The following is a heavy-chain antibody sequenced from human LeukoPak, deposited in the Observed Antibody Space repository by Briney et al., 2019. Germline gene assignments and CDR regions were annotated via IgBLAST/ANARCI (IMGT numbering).Heavy chain of an antibody. CDR1: GFTSSSYA. CDR2: ISGSGGST. Sequence: PGGSLRLSCAASGFTSSSYAMSWVRQAPGKGLEWVSAISGSGGSTYYADSMKGRFTISRDNSKNTLYLQMNSLRAEDTAVYYCAKSGSGYFQHWGQGTLVTVSS. CDR3: AKSGSGYFQH. V-gene: IGHV3-23*01. D-gene: IGHD3-3*01. J-gene: IGHJ1*01.